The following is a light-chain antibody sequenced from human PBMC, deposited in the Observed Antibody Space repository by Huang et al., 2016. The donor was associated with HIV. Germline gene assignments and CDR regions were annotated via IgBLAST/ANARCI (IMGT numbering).Light chain of an antibody. CDR3: QQYNTWPPWT. CDR1: QSVNNK. Sequence: EVVMTQSPVTLSVSPGERATLSCRASQSVNNKLAWFQQKPGQAPRLLIHAASIRATGIPDRFSARGSGTEFTLTISSLQSEDFAVYYCQQYNTWPPWTFGQGTKVEIK. CDR2: AAS. J-gene: IGKJ1*01. V-gene: IGKV3-15*01.